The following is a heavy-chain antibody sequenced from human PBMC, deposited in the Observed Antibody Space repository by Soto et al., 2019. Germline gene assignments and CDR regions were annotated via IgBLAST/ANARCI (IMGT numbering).Heavy chain of an antibody. CDR2: ISGSGGST. D-gene: IGHD5-12*01. J-gene: IGHJ6*02. V-gene: IGHV3-23*01. Sequence: PGGSLRLSCAASGFTFSSYAMSWVRQAPGKGLEWVSAISGSGGSTYYADSVKGRFTISRDNSKNTLYLQMNSLRAEDTAVYYCAKAATGYTSPSLPYGMDLWGQGTTVTVSS. CDR3: AKAATGYTSPSLPYGMDL. CDR1: GFTFSSYA.